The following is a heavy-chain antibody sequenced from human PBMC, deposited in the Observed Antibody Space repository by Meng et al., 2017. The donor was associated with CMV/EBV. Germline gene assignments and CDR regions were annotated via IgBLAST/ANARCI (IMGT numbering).Heavy chain of an antibody. V-gene: IGHV3-7*01. CDR2: IKQDGSEK. CDR3: ARDGVDIVATFY. J-gene: IGHJ4*02. Sequence: GESLKISCAASGFTFSSYWMSWVRQAPGKGLEWVANIKQDGSEKYYVDSVKGRFTIFRDNAKNSLYLQMNRLRAEDTAVYYCARDGVDIVATFYWGQGTLVTVSS. CDR1: GFTFSSYW. D-gene: IGHD5-12*01.